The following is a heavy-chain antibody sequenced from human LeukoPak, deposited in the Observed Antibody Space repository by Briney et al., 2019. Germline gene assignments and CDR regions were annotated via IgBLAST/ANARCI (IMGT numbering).Heavy chain of an antibody. CDR3: ARDPFSSGWTGGAFDI. V-gene: IGHV3-74*01. J-gene: IGHJ3*02. Sequence: PGGSLRLSCAASGFTFSRYWMHWVRQAPGKGLVWVSRIESDGTTTTYADSVKGRFTISRDNSKNTLYLQMNSLRAEDTAVYYCARDPFSSGWTGGAFDIWGQGTMVTVSS. CDR2: IESDGTTT. D-gene: IGHD6-19*01. CDR1: GFTFSRYW.